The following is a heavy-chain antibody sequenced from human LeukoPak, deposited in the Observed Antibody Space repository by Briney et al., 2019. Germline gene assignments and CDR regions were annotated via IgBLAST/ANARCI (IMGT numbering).Heavy chain of an antibody. CDR2: IYHSGST. D-gene: IGHD2-8*01. Sequence: PSETLSLTCAVSGGSISSGGYSWSWIRQPPGKGLEWIGYIYHSGSTYYNPSLKSRVTISVDRSKNQFSLKLSSVTAADTAVYYCARDLGVYASGYYYYGMDVWGQGTTVTVSS. CDR3: ARDLGVYASGYYYYGMDV. V-gene: IGHV4-30-2*01. CDR1: GGSISSGGYS. J-gene: IGHJ6*02.